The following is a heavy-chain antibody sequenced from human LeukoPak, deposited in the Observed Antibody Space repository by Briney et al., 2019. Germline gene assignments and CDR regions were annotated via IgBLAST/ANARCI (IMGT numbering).Heavy chain of an antibody. V-gene: IGHV1-2*02. D-gene: IGHD6-6*01. J-gene: IGHJ4*02. Sequence: ASVKVSCKASGYTFTSYGISWVRQAPGQGLEWMGWINPNSGGTNYAQKFQGRVTMTRDTSISTAYMELSRLRSDDTAVYYCARAILRSSSVRGYWGQGTLVTVSS. CDR2: INPNSGGT. CDR3: ARAILRSSSVRGY. CDR1: GYTFTSYG.